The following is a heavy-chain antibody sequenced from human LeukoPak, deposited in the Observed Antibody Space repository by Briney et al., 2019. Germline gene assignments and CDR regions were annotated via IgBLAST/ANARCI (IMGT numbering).Heavy chain of an antibody. D-gene: IGHD3-3*01. CDR3: ARVQYDFWSGYFLDFDY. V-gene: IGHV4-34*01. J-gene: IGHJ4*02. Sequence: SETLSLACAVYGGSFSGYYWSWIRQPPGKGLEWIGEINHSGSTNYNPSLKSRVTISVDTSKNQFSLKLSSVTAADTAVYYCARVQYDFWSGYFLDFDYWGQGTLVTVSP. CDR1: GGSFSGYY. CDR2: INHSGST.